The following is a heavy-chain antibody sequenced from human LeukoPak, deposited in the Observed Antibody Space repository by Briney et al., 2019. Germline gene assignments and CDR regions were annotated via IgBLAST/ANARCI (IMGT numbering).Heavy chain of an antibody. D-gene: IGHD3-22*01. Sequence: PGGSLRLSCAAPGFTFSNAWMSWVRQAPGKGLEWVGRIKSKTDGGTTDYAAPVKGRFTISRDDSKNTLYLQMNSLKTEDTAVYYCTTLGGYYYDSSGYYYVVDFDYWGQGTLVTVSS. J-gene: IGHJ4*02. CDR1: GFTFSNAW. V-gene: IGHV3-15*01. CDR3: TTLGGYYYDSSGYYYVVDFDY. CDR2: IKSKTDGGTT.